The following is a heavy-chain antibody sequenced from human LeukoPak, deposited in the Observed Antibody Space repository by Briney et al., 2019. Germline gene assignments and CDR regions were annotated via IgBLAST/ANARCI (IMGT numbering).Heavy chain of an antibody. V-gene: IGHV1-69*04. J-gene: IGHJ4*02. Sequence: GASVKVSCKASGGTFSSYAIIWVRQAPGQGLEWMGRIIPILGIANYAQKFQGRVTITADKSTSTAYMELSSLRSEDTAVYYCARDRYGDYGDHWGQGTLVTVSS. D-gene: IGHD4-17*01. CDR2: IIPILGIA. CDR3: ARDRYGDYGDH. CDR1: GGTFSSYA.